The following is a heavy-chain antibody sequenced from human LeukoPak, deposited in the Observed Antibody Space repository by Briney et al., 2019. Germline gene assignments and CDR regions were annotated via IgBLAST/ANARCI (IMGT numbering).Heavy chain of an antibody. CDR2: MNPNSGNT. D-gene: IGHD3-3*01. Sequence: GASVKVSCKASGYTFPRYEINRVRQATGHRLEWMGGMNPNSGNTGYAQKFQGRVTMTRNTTIRTAYMELSSLRSEDTAVYYCAGGRDSDFYQHVFDYWGQGTLVTVSS. CDR1: GYTFPRYE. J-gene: IGHJ4*02. V-gene: IGHV1-8*02. CDR3: AGGRDSDFYQHVFDY.